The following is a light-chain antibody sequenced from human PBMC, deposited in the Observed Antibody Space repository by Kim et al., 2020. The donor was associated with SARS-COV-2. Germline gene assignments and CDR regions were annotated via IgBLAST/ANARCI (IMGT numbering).Light chain of an antibody. V-gene: IGKV1-12*01. Sequence: SASVGARVTITRRASQGITNCLAWYQQMPGKAPTLLLYAVSSLQTVVPSMFSGSGSGTDFTLSITGLQPEDFATYDCQQANSFPYTFGQVTKLEIK. CDR1: QGITNC. CDR3: QQANSFPYT. CDR2: AVS. J-gene: IGKJ2*01.